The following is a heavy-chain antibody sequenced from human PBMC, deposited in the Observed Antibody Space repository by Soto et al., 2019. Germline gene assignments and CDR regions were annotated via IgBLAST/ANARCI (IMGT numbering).Heavy chain of an antibody. J-gene: IGHJ5*02. CDR1: GGTFSSYA. Sequence: QVQLVQSGAEVKKPGSSVKVSCKASGGTFSSYAISWVRQAPGQGLEWMGGIIPIFGTANYAQKFQGRVTITGDESTSTAYMALSSRRSEDTAGYYCARSGYGTNWFDPWGQGTLVTVSS. D-gene: IGHD4-17*01. V-gene: IGHV1-69*12. CDR3: ARSGYGTNWFDP. CDR2: IIPIFGTA.